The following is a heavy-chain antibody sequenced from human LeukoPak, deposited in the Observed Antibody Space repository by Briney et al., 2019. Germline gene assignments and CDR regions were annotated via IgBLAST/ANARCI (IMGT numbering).Heavy chain of an antibody. Sequence: GGSLRLSCAASGFTFSHYILSWVRQTPGKGLEWVSTISASGHSTYYTDSVKGRFTISRDNSNSTLFLQMGSLSAEDTAIYYCATDANGDYLRWFDPWGQGTLVTVSS. D-gene: IGHD4-17*01. CDR3: ATDANGDYLRWFDP. V-gene: IGHV3-23*01. CDR2: ISASGHST. CDR1: GFTFSHYI. J-gene: IGHJ5*02.